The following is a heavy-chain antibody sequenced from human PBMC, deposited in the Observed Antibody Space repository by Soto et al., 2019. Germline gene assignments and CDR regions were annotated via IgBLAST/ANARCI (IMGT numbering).Heavy chain of an antibody. CDR3: AENGVDSTGWYFLNH. V-gene: IGHV3-23*01. CDR2: ISDGCGTT. J-gene: IGHJ4*02. D-gene: IGHD6-19*01. Sequence: EVQLLESGGGLVQPGGSLRLSCSASGITFSLYAMTWVRQAPGKGLEWVSTISDGCGTTYYADSVEGRFTISRDNSKNTIYLQMNSLRGEDTALYYCAENGVDSTGWYFLNHWGQGTLVTVSS. CDR1: GITFSLYA.